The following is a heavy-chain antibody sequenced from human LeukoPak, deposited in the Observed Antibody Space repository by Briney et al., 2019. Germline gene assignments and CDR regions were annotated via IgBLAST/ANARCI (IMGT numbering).Heavy chain of an antibody. CDR2: INPNSGGT. CDR3: ARVRRLRRGYSYGY. CDR1: GYTFTSYG. J-gene: IGHJ4*02. Sequence: GASVKVSCKASGYTFTSYGISWVRQAPGQGLEWMGWINPNSGGTNYAQKFQGRVTMTRDTSISTAYMELSRLRSDDTAVYYCARVRRLRRGYSYGYWGQGTLVTVSS. V-gene: IGHV1-2*02. D-gene: IGHD5-18*01.